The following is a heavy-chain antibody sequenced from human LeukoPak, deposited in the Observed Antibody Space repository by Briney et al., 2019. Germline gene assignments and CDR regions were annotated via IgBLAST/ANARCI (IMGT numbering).Heavy chain of an antibody. J-gene: IGHJ6*03. Sequence: SETLSLTCAVSGGSISSSNWWSWVRQPPGQGLEWIGEIYHSGSTNYNPSLKSRVTISVDKSKNQFSLKLSSVTAADTAVYYCAKTYYDILTGYGGPYYMDVWGEGTTVTVSS. CDR1: GGSISSSNW. D-gene: IGHD3-9*01. CDR2: IYHSGST. CDR3: AKTYYDILTGYGGPYYMDV. V-gene: IGHV4-4*02.